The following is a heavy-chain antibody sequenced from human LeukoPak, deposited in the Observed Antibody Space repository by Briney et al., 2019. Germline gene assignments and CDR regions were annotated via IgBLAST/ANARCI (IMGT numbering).Heavy chain of an antibody. CDR2: ISGSGGST. CDR3: AREGIWAFDI. Sequence: GGSLRLSCAASGFTFSSYAMSWVRQAPGKGLEWVSAISGSGGSTYYADSVKGRFTISRDNAKNSLYLQMNSLRAEDTAVYYCAREGIWAFDIWGQGTMVTVSS. V-gene: IGHV3-23*01. CDR1: GFTFSSYA. D-gene: IGHD3-16*01. J-gene: IGHJ3*02.